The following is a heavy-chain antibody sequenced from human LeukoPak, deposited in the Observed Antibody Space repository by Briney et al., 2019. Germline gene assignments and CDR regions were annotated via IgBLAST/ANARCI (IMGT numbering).Heavy chain of an antibody. D-gene: IGHD3-22*01. Sequence: GGSLRLSCAASGFTFSSYAMSWVRQAPGKGLEWVSAISGSGGSTYYADSVKGRLTISRDNSKNTPYLQMNSLRAEDTAVYYCAKDSPHYYDSSPEYWGQGTLVTVSS. CDR2: ISGSGGST. V-gene: IGHV3-23*01. CDR1: GFTFSSYA. J-gene: IGHJ4*02. CDR3: AKDSPHYYDSSPEY.